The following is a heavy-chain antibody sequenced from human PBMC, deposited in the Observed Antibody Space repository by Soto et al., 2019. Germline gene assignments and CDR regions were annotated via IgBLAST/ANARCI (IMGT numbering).Heavy chain of an antibody. V-gene: IGHV1-69*04. CDR2: IIPILGIA. CDR3: ARDRGLWSFDY. D-gene: IGHD3-10*01. Sequence: ASVKVSCKASGYTFTSYGISWVRQAPGQGLEWMGRIIPILGIANYAQKFQGRVTITADKSTSTAYMELSSLRSEDTAVYYCARDRGLWSFDYWGQGTLVTVSS. CDR1: GYTFTSYG. J-gene: IGHJ4*02.